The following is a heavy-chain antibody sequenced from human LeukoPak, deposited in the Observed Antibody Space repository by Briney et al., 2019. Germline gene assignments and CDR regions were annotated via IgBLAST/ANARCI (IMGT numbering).Heavy chain of an antibody. J-gene: IGHJ5*02. Sequence: SVKVSCKASRGTFNSYAISLVRQAPGPGLEWLGGVIPIFGTANYAQQLQRRVTITADESTSTAYMELSSLRSEDTAVYYCASRKGLYYDILTGYYSWGQGTLVAVSS. CDR1: RGTFNSYA. V-gene: IGHV1-69*13. CDR3: ASRKGLYYDILTGYYS. CDR2: VIPIFGTA. D-gene: IGHD3-9*01.